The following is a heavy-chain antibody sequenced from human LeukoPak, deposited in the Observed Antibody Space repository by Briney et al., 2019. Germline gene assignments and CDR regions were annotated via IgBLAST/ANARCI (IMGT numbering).Heavy chain of an antibody. CDR2: IYASGST. Sequence: SETLSLTCTVSGGSIRSYYWSWIRQPAGKGLEWIGRIYASGSTNYNPSLDRRVTMSVDTSKNQFSLNVSSVTAADTAVYYCTRDRRDGYNFDYWGQGTLVTVSS. CDR3: TRDRRDGYNFDY. V-gene: IGHV4-4*07. D-gene: IGHD5-24*01. CDR1: GGSIRSYY. J-gene: IGHJ4*02.